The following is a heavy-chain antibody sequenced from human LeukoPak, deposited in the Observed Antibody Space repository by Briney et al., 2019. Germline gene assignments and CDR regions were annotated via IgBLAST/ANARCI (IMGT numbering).Heavy chain of an antibody. CDR2: ISSTSSTI. Sequence: QPGGSLRLSCVASGFTFSSYGMSWVRQSLGKGLEWVSYISSTSSTIYYADSVKGRFTISRDNARNSLYLQMNSLRDEDTAVYYCARSTSGFYKFWGQGTLVTVSS. D-gene: IGHD3-10*01. V-gene: IGHV3-48*02. CDR3: ARSTSGFYKF. CDR1: GFTFSSYG. J-gene: IGHJ4*02.